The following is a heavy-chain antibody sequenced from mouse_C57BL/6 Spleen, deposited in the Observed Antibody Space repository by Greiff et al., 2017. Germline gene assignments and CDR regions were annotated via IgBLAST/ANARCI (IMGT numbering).Heavy chain of an antibody. D-gene: IGHD1-1*01. CDR3: TSGYYGSSGY. V-gene: IGHV1-15*01. Sequence: VQLQQSVAELVRPGASVTLSCKASGYTFTDYEMHWVKQTPVHGLEWIGAIDPETGGTAYNQKFKGRAILTADKSSSTAYMELRSLTSEDAAVYYCTSGYYGSSGYWGQGTTLTVSS. CDR1: GYTFTDYE. CDR2: IDPETGGT. J-gene: IGHJ2*01.